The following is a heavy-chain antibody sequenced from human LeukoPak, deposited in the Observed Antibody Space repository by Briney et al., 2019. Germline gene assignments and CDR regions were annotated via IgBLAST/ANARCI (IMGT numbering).Heavy chain of an antibody. CDR1: GVTFSSYA. D-gene: IGHD5-12*01. J-gene: IGHJ3*02. CDR2: IKSEIDGGAT. V-gene: IGHV3-15*07. CDR3: TTGGSVIVAGTRAFDI. Sequence: GRSLRLSCAASGVTFSSYAMNWVRQAPGKGLEWVGRIKSEIDGGATDYAAPVQGRFTISRDDSQATLYLQMNSLKTEDTAVYYCTTGGSVIVAGTRAFDIWGQGTMVTVSS.